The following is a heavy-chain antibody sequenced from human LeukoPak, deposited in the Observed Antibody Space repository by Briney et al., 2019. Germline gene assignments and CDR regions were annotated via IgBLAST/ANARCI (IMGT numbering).Heavy chain of an antibody. CDR1: GFTFSSYS. CDR2: ISSSSSYI. J-gene: IGHJ6*03. CDR3: ARGRKGIAVAGYMDV. V-gene: IGHV3-21*01. D-gene: IGHD6-19*01. Sequence: GGSLRLSCAASGFTFSSYSMNWVRQAPGKGLEWVSSISSSSSYIYYADSVKGRFTISRDNAKNSLYLQMNSLRAEDTAVYYCARGRKGIAVAGYMDVWGKGTTVTVSS.